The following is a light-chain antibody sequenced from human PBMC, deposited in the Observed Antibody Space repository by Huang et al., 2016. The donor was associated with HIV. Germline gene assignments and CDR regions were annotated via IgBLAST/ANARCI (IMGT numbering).Light chain of an antibody. CDR1: QSVSSN. CDR3: QQYNNWPRNT. CDR2: GAF. V-gene: IGKV3-15*01. J-gene: IGKJ2*01. Sequence: EIVMTQSPVTLSVSPGERAALSCRASQSVSSNLAWYQQKPGQAPRLLIYGAFNRATGIPASFNGSGSGTDFTLTISSLQSEDFAVYYCQQYNNWPRNTFGQGTKLDIK.